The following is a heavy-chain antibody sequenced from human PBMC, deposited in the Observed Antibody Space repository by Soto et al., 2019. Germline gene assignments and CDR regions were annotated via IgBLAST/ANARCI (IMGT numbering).Heavy chain of an antibody. Sequence: ASVKVSCKASGYTFTSYYMHWVRQAPGQGLEWMGIINPSGGSTSYAQKSQGRVTMTRDTSTSTVYMELSSLRSEDTVVYYCARDIGTRIYYYDSSGPRDDALDIWGQGTMVTVSS. D-gene: IGHD3-22*01. CDR2: INPSGGST. V-gene: IGHV1-46*01. J-gene: IGHJ3*02. CDR1: GYTFTSYY. CDR3: ARDIGTRIYYYDSSGPRDDALDI.